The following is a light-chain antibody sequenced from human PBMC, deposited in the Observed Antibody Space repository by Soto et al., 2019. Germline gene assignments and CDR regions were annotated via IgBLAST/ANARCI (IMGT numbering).Light chain of an antibody. CDR1: GSDVGGYNY. CDR3: SSYTSSGTYV. J-gene: IGLJ1*01. CDR2: EVR. Sequence: QSVLTQPASVSGSPGQSITVSCTGTGSDVGGYNYVSWYQQHPGKAPKVIIYEVRNRPSGVSDRFSGSKSGSTATLTISGLQAEDEAVYYCSSYTSSGTYVFGTGTKLTVL. V-gene: IGLV2-14*01.